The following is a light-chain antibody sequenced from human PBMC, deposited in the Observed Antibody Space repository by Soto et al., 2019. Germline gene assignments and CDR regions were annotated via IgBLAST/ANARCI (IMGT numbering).Light chain of an antibody. J-gene: IGKJ1*01. Sequence: EIVLTQSPATLSLSPGERATLSCRASQSVSSYFAWYQQKPGQAPRLLIYDASNRTTGIPARFSGSGSGKDFTLPISSLELEVFAVYYGQQRGNGPLTFGKGTKVDIK. CDR1: QSVSSY. CDR3: QQRGNGPLT. CDR2: DAS. V-gene: IGKV3-11*01.